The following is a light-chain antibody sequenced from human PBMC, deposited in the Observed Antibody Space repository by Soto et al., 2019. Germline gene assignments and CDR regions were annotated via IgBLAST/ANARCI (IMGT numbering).Light chain of an antibody. Sequence: DIPMTQPPSTMSASVLERVTITCRSSQSISSWLAWYQQKPGKAPKLLIYDASNLETGVPSRFSGSGFGTEFTFTISSLQPEDIATYYCQQYDNLPSWTFGQGTKVDIK. V-gene: IGKV1-33*01. CDR1: QSISSW. J-gene: IGKJ1*01. CDR3: QQYDNLPSWT. CDR2: DAS.